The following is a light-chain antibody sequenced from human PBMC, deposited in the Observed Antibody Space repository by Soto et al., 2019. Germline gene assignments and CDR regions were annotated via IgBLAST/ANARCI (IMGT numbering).Light chain of an antibody. V-gene: IGLV2-23*01. J-gene: IGLJ2*01. CDR3: CSYAGSSTVV. Sequence: QSALTQPASVSGSPGQSITISCTGTSSDVGSYNLVSWYQQHPGKAPKLMIYEGSKRPSGVSNRFSGSKSGTTASLTISGLQAEDDADYYCCSYAGSSTVVFGGGTKVTVL. CDR1: SSDVGSYNL. CDR2: EGS.